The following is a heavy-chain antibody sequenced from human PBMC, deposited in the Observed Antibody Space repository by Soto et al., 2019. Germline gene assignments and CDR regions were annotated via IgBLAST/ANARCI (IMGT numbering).Heavy chain of an antibody. V-gene: IGHV1-69*02. D-gene: IGHD2-2*03. CDR3: ARGADAVGSESALEI. J-gene: IGHJ3*02. Sequence: QVQLVQSGAEVKKPGSSLRVSCQVSGDTFSTYSITWVRQAPGQGLEWMGRIIPIFDIPDYAQKFQGRVTITADSSTNTAYMELKSLRFDDTAVYYCARGADAVGSESALEIWGQGTLVTVSS. CDR1: GDTFSTYS. CDR2: IIPIFDIP.